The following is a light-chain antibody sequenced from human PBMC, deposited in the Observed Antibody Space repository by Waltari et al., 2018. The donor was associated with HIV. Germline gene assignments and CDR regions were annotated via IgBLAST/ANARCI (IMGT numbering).Light chain of an antibody. CDR3: QQLSTYRGT. Sequence: DIQLTQSPSFLSASAGDRVTITCRASQGISSYLAWYQQKPGKAPKLLIYAASTLQSGVPSRFSGSGSGTEFTLTISTLQPEDFATYYCQQLSTYRGTFGPGTKVDLK. V-gene: IGKV1-9*01. J-gene: IGKJ3*01. CDR1: QGISSY. CDR2: AAS.